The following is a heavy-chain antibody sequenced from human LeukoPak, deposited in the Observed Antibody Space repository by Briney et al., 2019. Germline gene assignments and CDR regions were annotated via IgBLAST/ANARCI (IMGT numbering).Heavy chain of an antibody. J-gene: IGHJ4*02. CDR2: IWYDGSNK. D-gene: IGHD5-12*01. CDR3: ARGGYSGYDSEVLFGHDY. Sequence: GGSLRLSCAASGFTFSSYGMHWVRQAPGKGLEWVAVIWYDGSNKYYADSVKGRFTISRDNFKNTLYLQMNSLRAEDTAVYYCARGGYSGYDSEVLFGHDYWGQGTLVTVSS. CDR1: GFTFSSYG. V-gene: IGHV3-33*01.